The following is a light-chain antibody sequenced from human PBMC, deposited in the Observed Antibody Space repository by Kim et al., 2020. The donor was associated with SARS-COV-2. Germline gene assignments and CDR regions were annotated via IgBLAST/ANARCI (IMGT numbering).Light chain of an antibody. J-gene: IGKJ2*03. CDR2: KAS. Sequence: SASVGDRVTSTCRASQRIGSWLAWYQQKPGKAPNLLIYKASILETGVPSRFSGSESGTEFTLTITSLQPDDFATYYCQQYSNSLYSFGQGTKLEI. CDR3: QQYSNSLYS. CDR1: QRIGSW. V-gene: IGKV1-5*03.